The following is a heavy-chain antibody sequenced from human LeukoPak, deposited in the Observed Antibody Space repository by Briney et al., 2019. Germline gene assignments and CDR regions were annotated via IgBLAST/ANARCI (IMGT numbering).Heavy chain of an antibody. CDR2: IWYDGSNK. CDR1: GFTFSSYG. CDR3: ARGDGYNDAEYLQH. D-gene: IGHD5-24*01. Sequence: GGSLRLSCAASGFTFSSYGMHWVRQAPGKGLEGVAVIWYDGSNKYYGDSVKGRFTISRDNSKKTLYLQMNSLRVEDTAVYYCARGDGYNDAEYLQHWGQGTLVTVS. V-gene: IGHV3-33*01. J-gene: IGHJ1*01.